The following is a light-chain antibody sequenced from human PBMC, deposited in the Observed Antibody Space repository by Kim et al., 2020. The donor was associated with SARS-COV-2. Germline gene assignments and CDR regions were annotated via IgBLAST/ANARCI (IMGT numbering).Light chain of an antibody. Sequence: ELTQPPSASGTPGQRVTISCSGSTSNIGTNPVNWYQQLPGTAPKLLIYSNDHRPSGVPDRFSGPKSGTSASLAISGLQSEDEADYYCSAWDDSLNGVIFGGGTQLTVL. CDR1: TSNIGTNP. CDR2: SND. V-gene: IGLV1-44*01. J-gene: IGLJ2*01. CDR3: SAWDDSLNGVI.